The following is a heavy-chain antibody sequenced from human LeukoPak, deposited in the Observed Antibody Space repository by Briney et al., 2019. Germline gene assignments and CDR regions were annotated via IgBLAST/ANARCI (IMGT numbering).Heavy chain of an antibody. V-gene: IGHV3-13*01. CDR2: IGTAGDT. J-gene: IGHJ4*02. CDR3: ARAGGWSLYYFDY. D-gene: IGHD6-19*01. CDR1: GFTFSSYD. Sequence: PGGSLRLSCAASGFTFSSYDMHWVRQATGEGLEWVSAIGTAGDTYYPGSVKGRFTISRENTKNSLYLQMNSLRAGDTAVYYCARAGGWSLYYFDYWGQGTLVTVSS.